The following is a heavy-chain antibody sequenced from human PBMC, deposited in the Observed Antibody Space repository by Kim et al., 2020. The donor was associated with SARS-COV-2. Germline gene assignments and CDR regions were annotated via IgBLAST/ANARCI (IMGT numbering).Heavy chain of an antibody. Sequence: GGSLRLSCAASGFTFSNAWMSWVRQAPGKGLEWVGRIKSKTHGGTTDYAAPMKGRFTISRDDSKNTLFLEMNSLKTEDTAVYYCTTDPQVGYYFDYWGQGTLVTVSS. CDR1: GFTFSNAW. V-gene: IGHV3-15*01. CDR2: IKSKTHGGTT. CDR3: TTDPQVGYYFDY. D-gene: IGHD1-26*01. J-gene: IGHJ4*02.